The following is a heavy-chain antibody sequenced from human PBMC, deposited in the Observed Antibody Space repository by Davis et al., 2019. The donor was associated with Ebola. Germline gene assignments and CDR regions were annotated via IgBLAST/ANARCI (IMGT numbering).Heavy chain of an antibody. CDR3: ARSLNAGGVETYYFHY. CDR2: SSESGARV. D-gene: IGHD3-3*01. Sequence: GESLKISCAASGFIFSKAWMSWVRQAPGKGLEWISYSSESGARVYYADSVKGRFTISRDNSKNMLYLQMNSLRAEDTAVYYCARSLNAGGVETYYFHYWGQGTLVTVSS. V-gene: IGHV3-66*02. CDR1: GFIFSKAW. J-gene: IGHJ4*02.